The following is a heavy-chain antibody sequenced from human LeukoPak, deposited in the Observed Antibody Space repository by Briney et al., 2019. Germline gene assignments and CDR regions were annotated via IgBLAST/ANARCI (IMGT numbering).Heavy chain of an antibody. CDR2: IWYDGSDK. D-gene: IGHD6-6*01. CDR1: GSTFIHHG. Sequence: HPGGSLRLSCAASGSTFIHHGMHWVRQAPRKRREWVAVIWYDGSDKFFGDSVKGRFTISRDNAKNTLYLQMNSLRAEDTAVYYCARDIASRRIAYWGQGTLVTVSS. CDR3: ARDIASRRIAY. V-gene: IGHV3-33*01. J-gene: IGHJ4*02.